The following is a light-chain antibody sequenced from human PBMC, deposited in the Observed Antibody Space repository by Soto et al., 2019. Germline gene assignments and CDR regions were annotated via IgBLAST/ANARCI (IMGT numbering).Light chain of an antibody. J-gene: IGKJ3*01. CDR1: QSVSSSY. V-gene: IGKV3-20*01. CDR2: VAS. Sequence: EIVLTQSPGPLSLSPGEIATLSCRASQSVSSSYLAWYQQKPGQAPRLLIYVASSRATGIPDRYSGSGSGTYFTLTISRLEPEEFAVYYCQQYGSSPALFAFGPGTKVDIK. CDR3: QQYGSSPALFA.